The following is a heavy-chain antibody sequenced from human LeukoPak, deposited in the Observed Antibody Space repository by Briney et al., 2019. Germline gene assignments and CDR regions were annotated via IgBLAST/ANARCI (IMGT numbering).Heavy chain of an antibody. CDR2: ISYDGSNK. Sequence: GGSLRLSCAASGFTFSSYAMHWVRQAPGKGLEWVAVISYDGSNKYYADSVKGRFTISRDNSKNTLYLQMNSLRAEGTAVYYCAREAEMATMWSFNGNYFDYWGQGTLVTVSS. D-gene: IGHD5-24*01. V-gene: IGHV3-30*04. J-gene: IGHJ4*02. CDR3: AREAEMATMWSFNGNYFDY. CDR1: GFTFSSYA.